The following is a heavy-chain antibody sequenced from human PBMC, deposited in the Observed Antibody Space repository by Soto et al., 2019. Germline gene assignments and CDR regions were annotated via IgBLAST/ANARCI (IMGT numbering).Heavy chain of an antibody. J-gene: IGHJ5*02. D-gene: IGHD1-26*01. Sequence: QVQLQESGPGLVKPSETLSLTCTVSGGSIDTNYWNWIRQPPGKGLEWFGYVYYTGDTNYNPSLKSRVTISLDTSKNQVSLKLTSVTAADTAVYYCARDPSGHPPLYRFDPWGQGTLVTVSS. V-gene: IGHV4-59*01. CDR2: VYYTGDT. CDR1: GGSIDTNY. CDR3: ARDPSGHPPLYRFDP.